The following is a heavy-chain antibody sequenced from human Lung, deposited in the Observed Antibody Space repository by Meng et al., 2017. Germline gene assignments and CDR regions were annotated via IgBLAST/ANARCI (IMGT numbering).Heavy chain of an antibody. CDR3: ASSGYSSSWYPVYYYYGMDV. Sequence: GSLRLSCTVSGGSISSYYWSWIRQPPGKGLEWIGYIYYSGSTNYNPSLESRVTISVNTSRNQFSLKLRSVTAADTAVYYCASSGYSSSWYPVYYYYGMDVWGQGTTVTVSS. D-gene: IGHD6-13*01. CDR1: GGSISSYY. J-gene: IGHJ6*02. CDR2: IYYSGST. V-gene: IGHV4-59*01.